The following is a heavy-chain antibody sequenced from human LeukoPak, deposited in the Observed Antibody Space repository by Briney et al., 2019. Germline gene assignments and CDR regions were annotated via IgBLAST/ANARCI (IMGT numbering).Heavy chain of an antibody. D-gene: IGHD6-19*01. CDR1: GFTFSNHG. CDR3: ARRSGIAVAGAFDY. Sequence: GGSLRLSCAASGFTFSNHGMNWVRQAPGKGLEWLSGVSPAGGGTYYADSVKGRFTISRDNSKNTLYLQMNSLRAEDTAVYYCARRSGIAVAGAFDYWGQGTLVTVSS. J-gene: IGHJ4*02. CDR2: VSPAGGGT. V-gene: IGHV3-23*01.